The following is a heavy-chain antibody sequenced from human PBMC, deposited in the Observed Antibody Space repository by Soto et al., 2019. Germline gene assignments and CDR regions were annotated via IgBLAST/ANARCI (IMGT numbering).Heavy chain of an antibody. J-gene: IGHJ4*02. CDR3: ARVQGYSGYDLYFDY. D-gene: IGHD5-12*01. CDR1: SGSISSSNW. CDR2: IYHSGST. V-gene: IGHV4-4*02. Sequence: SETLSLTCAVSSGSISSSNWWSWVRQPPGKGLEWMGEIYHSGSTNYNPSLKSRVTISLDKSKNQFSLKLSSVTAADTAVYYCARVQGYSGYDLYFDYWGQGTLVTVSS.